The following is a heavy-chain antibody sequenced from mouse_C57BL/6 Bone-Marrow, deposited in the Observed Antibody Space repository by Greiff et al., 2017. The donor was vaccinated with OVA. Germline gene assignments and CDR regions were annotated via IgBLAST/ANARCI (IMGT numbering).Heavy chain of an antibody. CDR2: IYPGSGNT. J-gene: IGHJ4*01. Sequence: QVQLKESGAELVRPGASVKLSCKASGYTFTDYYINWVKQRPGQGLEWIARIYPGSGNTYYNEKFKGKATLTAEKSSSTAYMQLSSLTSEDSAVYFCARSGGIPYAMDYWGQGTSVTVSS. V-gene: IGHV1-76*01. CDR3: ARSGGIPYAMDY. CDR1: GYTFTDYY. D-gene: IGHD3-1*01.